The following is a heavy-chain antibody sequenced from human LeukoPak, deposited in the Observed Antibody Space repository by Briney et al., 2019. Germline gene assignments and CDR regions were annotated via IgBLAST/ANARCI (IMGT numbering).Heavy chain of an antibody. V-gene: IGHV4-59*08. CDR1: GGSISGYF. Sequence: PSETLSLTCTVSGGSISGYFWTWILQPPGKGLEWIGYIYYSGSTNYSPSLKSRVTISVDTSKNQFSLKLSSVTAADTAVYYCARRYDSSGYYYYYMDVWGKGTTVTVSS. CDR2: IYYSGST. J-gene: IGHJ6*03. CDR3: ARRYDSSGYYYYYMDV. D-gene: IGHD3-22*01.